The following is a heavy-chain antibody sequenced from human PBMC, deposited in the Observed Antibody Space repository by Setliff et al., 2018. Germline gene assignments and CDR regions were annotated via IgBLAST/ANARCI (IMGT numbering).Heavy chain of an antibody. D-gene: IGHD3-3*01. CDR2: IIPIFGTA. CDR1: GGTFSSYA. Sequence: ASVKVSCKASGGTFSSYAISWVRQAPGQGLEWMGGIIPIFGTANYAQKFQGRVTITADESTSTAYMGLSSLRSEDTAVYYCASSRDYNFWSGYYSPLDYWGQGTLVTVSS. V-gene: IGHV1-69*13. J-gene: IGHJ4*02. CDR3: ASSRDYNFWSGYYSPLDY.